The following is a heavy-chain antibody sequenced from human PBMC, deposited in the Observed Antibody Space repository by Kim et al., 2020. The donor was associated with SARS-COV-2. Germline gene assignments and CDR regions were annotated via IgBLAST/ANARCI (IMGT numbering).Heavy chain of an antibody. CDR2: ISSSSSYI. Sequence: GGSLRLSCAASGFTFSSYSMNWVRQAPGKGLEWVSSISSSSSYIYYADSVKGRFTISRDNAKNSLYLQMNSLRAEDTAVYYCARDHNDYVWGSYRSDYWGQGTLVTVSS. CDR1: GFTFSSYS. V-gene: IGHV3-21*01. J-gene: IGHJ4*02. CDR3: ARDHNDYVWGSYRSDY. D-gene: IGHD3-16*02.